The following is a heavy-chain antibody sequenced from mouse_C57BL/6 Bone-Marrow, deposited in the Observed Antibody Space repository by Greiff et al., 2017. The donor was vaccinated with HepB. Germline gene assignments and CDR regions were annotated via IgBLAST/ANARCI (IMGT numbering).Heavy chain of an antibody. CDR1: GYTFTSYT. V-gene: IGHV1-4*01. D-gene: IGHD2-5*01. CDR3: ARFYSNLYAMDY. CDR2: INPSSGYT. Sequence: QVHVKQSGAELARPGASVKMSCKASGYTFTSYTMHWVKQRPGQGLEWIGYINPSSGYTKYNQKFKDKATLTADKSSSTAYMQLSRLTSEDSAVYYCARFYSNLYAMDYWGQGTSVTVSS. J-gene: IGHJ4*01.